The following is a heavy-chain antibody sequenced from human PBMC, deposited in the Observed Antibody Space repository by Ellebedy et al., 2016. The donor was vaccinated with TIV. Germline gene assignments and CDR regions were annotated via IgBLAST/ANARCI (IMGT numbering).Heavy chain of an antibody. V-gene: IGHV1-46*01. Sequence: ASVKVSXXASGYTFTSYYMHWVRQAPGQGLEWMGIINPSGGSTSYAQKFQGRVTMTRDTSTSTVYMELSSLRSEDTAVYYCARATMVRGPFDYWGQGTLVTVSS. J-gene: IGHJ4*02. CDR2: INPSGGST. CDR3: ARATMVRGPFDY. CDR1: GYTFTSYY. D-gene: IGHD3-10*01.